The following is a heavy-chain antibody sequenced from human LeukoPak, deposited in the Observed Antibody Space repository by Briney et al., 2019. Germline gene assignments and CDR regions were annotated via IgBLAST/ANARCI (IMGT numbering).Heavy chain of an antibody. CDR3: AKSITGTGWYFDY. CDR2: ISGSGGST. J-gene: IGHJ4*02. V-gene: IGHV3-23*01. CDR1: GFTFSSYA. Sequence: GGSLRLSCAASGFTFSSYAMSWVRQAPGKGLEWVSAISGSGGSTYYADSVKGRFTISGDNSKNTLYLQMNSLRAEDTAVYYCAKSITGTGWYFDYWGQGTLVTVSS. D-gene: IGHD1-20*01.